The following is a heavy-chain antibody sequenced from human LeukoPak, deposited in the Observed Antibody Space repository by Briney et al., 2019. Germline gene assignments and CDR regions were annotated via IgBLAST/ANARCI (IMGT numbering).Heavy chain of an antibody. CDR1: GYTLTSYY. V-gene: IGHV1-46*01. CDR3: ARDSVVVAATPRLYYYYYYMDV. CDR2: INPSGGST. D-gene: IGHD2-15*01. Sequence: GASVKVSCKASGYTLTSYYMHWVRQAPGQGLEWMGIINPSGGSTSYAQKFQGRVTMTRDTSTSTVYMELSSLRSEDTAVYYCARDSVVVAATPRLYYYYYYMDVWGKGTTVTVSS. J-gene: IGHJ6*03.